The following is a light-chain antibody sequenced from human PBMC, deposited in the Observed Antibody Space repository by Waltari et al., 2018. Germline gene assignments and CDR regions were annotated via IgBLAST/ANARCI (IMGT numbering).Light chain of an antibody. CDR1: SLRSSY. J-gene: IGLJ2*01. V-gene: IGLV3-19*01. Sequence: SSELTQDPAVSVALRQTVRITCQGDSLRSSYASWYQQKPGQAPVLVIYGKNNRPPGIPDRFSGSTSGNTASLTISGAHAEDEADYYCNSRDTSGNHVVFGGGTKLTVL. CDR3: NSRDTSGNHVV. CDR2: GKN.